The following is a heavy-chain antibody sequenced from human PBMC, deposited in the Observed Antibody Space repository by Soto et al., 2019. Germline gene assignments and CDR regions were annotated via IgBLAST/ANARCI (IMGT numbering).Heavy chain of an antibody. J-gene: IGHJ4*02. V-gene: IGHV1-69*04. CDR1: GGTFSNDI. CDR2: IIPLLDIA. CDR3: AGDSSFGSKGGGDEVLDY. Sequence: SVKVSCKTSGGTFSNDIITWVRQAPGQGLEWMGRIIPLLDIANYAQKFQGRVTITADKSTGTAYMELNSLRSEDTAVYYCAGDSSFGSKGGGDEVLDYWGQGTLVTVSS. D-gene: IGHD3-3*01.